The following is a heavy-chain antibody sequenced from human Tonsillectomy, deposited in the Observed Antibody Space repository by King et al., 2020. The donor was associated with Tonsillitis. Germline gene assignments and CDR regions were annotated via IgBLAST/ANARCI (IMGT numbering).Heavy chain of an antibody. V-gene: IGHV3-21*01. CDR2: ISSSSNYI. CDR3: ARDPGDYGDYDAFDI. D-gene: IGHD4-17*01. Sequence: EVQLVESGGGLVKPGGSLRLSCVASGFTFSFYSMNWVRQAPGKGLEWVSSISSSSNYIYYANSVKGRFNIPSDKARNSLYLQMNSLRAEDTAVYYCARDPGDYGDYDAFDIWGQGTMVTVSS. CDR1: GFTFSFYS. J-gene: IGHJ3*02.